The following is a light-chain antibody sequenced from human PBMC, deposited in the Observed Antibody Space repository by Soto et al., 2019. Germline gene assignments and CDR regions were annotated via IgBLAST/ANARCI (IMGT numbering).Light chain of an antibody. V-gene: IGLV2-14*03. CDR3: SSYTTSSTRV. CDR1: SRYVGAYDF. J-gene: IGLJ1*01. CDR2: EVS. Sequence: QSVLAQPASVSGSPGQSITISCTGTSRYVGAYDFVSWYQQHPDKAPKLMIYEVSNRPSGVSYRFSGSKSVNTATLTISGLQAEDEADYYCSSYTTSSTRVFGNGTKVTV.